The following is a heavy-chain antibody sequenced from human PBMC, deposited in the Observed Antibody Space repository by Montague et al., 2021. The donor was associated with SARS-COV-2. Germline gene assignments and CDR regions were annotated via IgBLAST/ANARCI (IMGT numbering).Heavy chain of an antibody. J-gene: IGHJ3*02. Sequence: SLRLSCAASGFTFSSYAMHWVRQAPGKGLEWVAVISYDGSNKYYADSVKGRFTISRDNSKNTLYLQMNSLRAEDTAVYYCARGAPYIGVGASSDAFDIWGRGTMVTVSS. CDR3: ARGAPYIGVGASSDAFDI. CDR1: GFTFSSYA. D-gene: IGHD1-26*01. V-gene: IGHV3-30-3*01. CDR2: ISYDGSNK.